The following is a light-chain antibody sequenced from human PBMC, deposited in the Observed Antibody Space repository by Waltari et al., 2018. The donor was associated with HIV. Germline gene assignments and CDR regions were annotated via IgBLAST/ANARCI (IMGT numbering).Light chain of an antibody. V-gene: IGKV3-20*01. CDR1: QSLSSTY. CDR3: QQYGNSIT. CDR2: GAS. J-gene: IGKJ3*01. Sequence: EIVLTQSPGTLSLSPGERAILSCRASQSLSSTYLAWYQQKPGQAPRLLIYGASTRATGIPDRFSGSGSGTDFTLTISRLEPEDFAVYYCQQYGNSITFGPGTKVDIK.